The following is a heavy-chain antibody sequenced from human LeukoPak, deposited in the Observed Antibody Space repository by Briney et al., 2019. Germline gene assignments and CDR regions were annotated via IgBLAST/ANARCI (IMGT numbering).Heavy chain of an antibody. V-gene: IGHV3-23*01. CDR1: GFTFSSYA. CDR3: ALLLNDCGVYTFQH. Sequence: GGSLRLSCAASGFTFSSYATSWVRQAPGKGLEWVSAISGSGGSTYYADSENGLFTISRDNSNNTLYLQMNSLIAEDRDIYFCALLLNDCGVYTFQHWGQGTLVTVSS. D-gene: IGHD4-17*01. CDR2: ISGSGGST. J-gene: IGHJ1*01.